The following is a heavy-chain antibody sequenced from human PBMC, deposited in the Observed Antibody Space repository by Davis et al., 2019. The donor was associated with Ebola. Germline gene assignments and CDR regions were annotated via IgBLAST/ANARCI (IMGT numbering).Heavy chain of an antibody. CDR1: GAFIRTGGFY. CDR3: VRERQGVDS. CDR2: VDYGGST. V-gene: IGHV4-31*03. Sequence: PSETLSLTCTVSGAFIRTGGFYWSWIRQQPGKGLEWIGTVDYGGSTSYNPSLESRLVVSVDTSKNQFSLNLISVTAADTAVYYCVRERQGVDSWGQGTVVTVSS. J-gene: IGHJ4*02.